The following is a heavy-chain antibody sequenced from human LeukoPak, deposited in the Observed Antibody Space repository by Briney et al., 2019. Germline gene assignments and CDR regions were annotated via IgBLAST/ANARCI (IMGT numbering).Heavy chain of an antibody. CDR2: ISSSGNNA. V-gene: IGHV3-23*01. J-gene: IGHJ3*01. D-gene: IGHD5-24*01. CDR3: VKDIQLST. CDR1: GFTFRGAA. Sequence: GGSLRLSCAASGFTFRGAAMTWVRQAPGKGLEWVSLISSSGNNAYYADSVKGRFTISRDNSKNTLSLQMNSLRVEDTAIYYCVKDIQLSTWGLGTRVTVSS.